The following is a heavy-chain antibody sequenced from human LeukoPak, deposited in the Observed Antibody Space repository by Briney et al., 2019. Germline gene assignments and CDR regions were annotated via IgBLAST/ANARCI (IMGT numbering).Heavy chain of an antibody. CDR2: IIPILGIA. CDR1: GGTFSSYA. J-gene: IGHJ4*02. V-gene: IGHV1-69*04. CDR3: ARTCGGSCYSQEVNVDY. D-gene: IGHD2-15*01. Sequence: SVKVSCKASGGTFSSYAISWVRQAPGQGLEWMGRIIPILGIANYAQKFQGRVTITADKSTSTAYMELSSLRSEDTAVYYCARTCGGSCYSQEVNVDYWGQGTLVTVSS.